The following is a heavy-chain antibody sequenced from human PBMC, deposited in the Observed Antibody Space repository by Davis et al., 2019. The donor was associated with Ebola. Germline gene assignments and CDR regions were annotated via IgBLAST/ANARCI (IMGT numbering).Heavy chain of an antibody. J-gene: IGHJ4*02. Sequence: PGGSLRLSCAASGFTFSSYSMNWVRQAPGKGLEWVSSISSSSSYIYYADSVKGRFTISRDNAKNSLYLQMNSLRAEDTAVYYCARDLHSIAAAAPFNYWGQGTLVTVSS. CDR3: ARDLHSIAAAAPFNY. V-gene: IGHV3-21*01. CDR1: GFTFSSYS. D-gene: IGHD6-13*01. CDR2: ISSSSSYI.